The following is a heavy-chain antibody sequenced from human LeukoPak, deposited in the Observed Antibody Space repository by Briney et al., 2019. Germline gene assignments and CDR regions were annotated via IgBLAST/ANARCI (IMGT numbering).Heavy chain of an antibody. CDR2: ISGSGGST. V-gene: IGHV3-23*01. CDR3: ARSGYCSSTSCYNWEGWFDP. J-gene: IGHJ5*02. CDR1: GFTFSSYA. D-gene: IGHD2-2*02. Sequence: GGSLRLSCAASGFTFSSYAMSWVRQAPGKGLEWVSAISGSGGSTYYADSVKGRFTISRDNSKNTLYLQMNSLRAEDTAVYYCARSGYCSSTSCYNWEGWFDPWGQGTLVTVSS.